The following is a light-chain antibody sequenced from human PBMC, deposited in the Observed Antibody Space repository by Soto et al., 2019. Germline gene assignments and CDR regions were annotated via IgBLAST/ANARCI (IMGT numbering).Light chain of an antibody. CDR3: CSYAGTRTSWV. V-gene: IGLV2-23*01. CDR1: SSDVGTFNL. CDR2: EGT. Sequence: QSVLTQPASVSGFLGQSITMSCTGSSSDVGTFNLVSWFQQHPGKAPKLLIFEGTKRPSEVSDRFSGSKSGNTASLTISGLQAEDEADYHCCSYAGTRTSWVFGTGTKLTVL. J-gene: IGLJ1*01.